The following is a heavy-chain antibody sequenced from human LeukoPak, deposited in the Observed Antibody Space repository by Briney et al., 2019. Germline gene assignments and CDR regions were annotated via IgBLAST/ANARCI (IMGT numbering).Heavy chain of an antibody. V-gene: IGHV3-30*18. CDR2: TPYAGSNK. Sequence: PGGSLRLSCAASGFTFSRYAMHWLRQGPGKGLEWVAVTPYAGSNKYYADSVKGRFTISRDDSTNTLYLQMNSLRAEDTAVYYCAKGLKYYYDSSGHGAFDIWGQGTMVAVTS. J-gene: IGHJ3*02. CDR1: GFTFSRYA. CDR3: AKGLKYYYDSSGHGAFDI. D-gene: IGHD3-22*01.